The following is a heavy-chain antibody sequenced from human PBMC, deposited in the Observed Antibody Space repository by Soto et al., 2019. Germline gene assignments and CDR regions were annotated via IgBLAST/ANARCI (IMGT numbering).Heavy chain of an antibody. CDR1: GCSISSYY. CDR2: SYYSGST. CDR3: ARRLNWKHLFDN. V-gene: IGHV4-59*01. D-gene: IGHD1-1*01. J-gene: IGHJ4*02. Sequence: PSETLSLTCTVSGCSISSYYWSWVRQPPGKGLEWIVCSYYSGSTNYNPSLSSRVTISIDASKTQFSLSLRSVTAADTAVYYCARRLNWKHLFDNWGQGTLVTVSS.